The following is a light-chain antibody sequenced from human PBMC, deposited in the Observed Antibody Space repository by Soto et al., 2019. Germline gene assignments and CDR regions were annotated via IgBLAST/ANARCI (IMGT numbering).Light chain of an antibody. CDR2: DVS. CDR3: CSFAGSHSVV. CDR1: SSDVGGYKY. J-gene: IGLJ2*01. V-gene: IGLV2-11*01. Sequence: QSALTQPRSVSGSPGQAVTISCTGTSSDVGGYKYVSWYQRHPSEAPKLLIYDVSERPSGVPDRFSGSKSGNTASLTISGLQPEDEADYFCCSFAGSHSVVFGGGTKLTVL.